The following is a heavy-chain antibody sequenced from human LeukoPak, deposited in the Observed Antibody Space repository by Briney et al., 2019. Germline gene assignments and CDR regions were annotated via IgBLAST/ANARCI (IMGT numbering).Heavy chain of an antibody. Sequence: SQTLSLTCAVSGGSLSSGGYSWSWIRQPPGKGLEWIGYIYHSGSTYYNPSLKSRVTISVDRSKNQFPLKLSSVTAADTAVYYCASGNLGDWFDPWGQGTLVTVSS. CDR2: IYHSGST. CDR3: ASGNLGDWFDP. J-gene: IGHJ5*02. CDR1: GGSLSSGGYS. V-gene: IGHV4-30-2*01. D-gene: IGHD4-23*01.